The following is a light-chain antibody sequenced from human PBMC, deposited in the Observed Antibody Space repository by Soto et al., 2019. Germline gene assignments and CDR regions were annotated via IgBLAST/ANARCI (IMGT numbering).Light chain of an antibody. Sequence: DGVTITCRASQCISSWLAWYQQKPGKAPKRLIYSSSNLQSGVPSRFSGSGSGTEFILTVSSLQPEDSATYYCLQHHSFPRTFGQGTKVDIK. V-gene: IGKV1-5*01. CDR3: LQHHSFPRT. J-gene: IGKJ1*01. CDR2: SSS. CDR1: QCISSW.